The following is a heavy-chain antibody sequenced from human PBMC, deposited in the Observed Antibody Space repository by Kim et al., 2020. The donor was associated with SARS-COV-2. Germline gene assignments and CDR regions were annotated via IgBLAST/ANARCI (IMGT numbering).Heavy chain of an antibody. CDR2: IKSKTDGGTT. CDR3: TTDHTYYDSSGYYAWYFDL. D-gene: IGHD3-22*01. J-gene: IGHJ2*01. CDR1: GFTFSNAW. V-gene: IGHV3-15*01. Sequence: GGSLRLSCAASGFTFSNAWMSWVRQAPGKGLEWVGRIKSKTDGGTTDYAAPVKGRFTISRDDSKNTLYLQMNSLKTEDTAVYYCTTDHTYYDSSGYYAWYFDLWGRGTLVTVSS.